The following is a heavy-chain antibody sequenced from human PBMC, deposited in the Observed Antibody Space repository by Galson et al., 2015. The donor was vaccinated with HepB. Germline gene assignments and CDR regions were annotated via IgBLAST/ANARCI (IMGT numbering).Heavy chain of an antibody. V-gene: IGHV3-48*02. Sequence: LRLSCAASGFTFSSYSMNWVRQAPGKGLEWVSYISSSSSTIYYADSVKGRFTISRDNAKNSLYLQMNSLRDEDTAVYYCARVEDIVVVPAALDYWGQGTLVTVSS. CDR3: ARVEDIVVVPAALDY. CDR2: ISSSSSTI. CDR1: GFTFSSYS. D-gene: IGHD2-2*01. J-gene: IGHJ4*02.